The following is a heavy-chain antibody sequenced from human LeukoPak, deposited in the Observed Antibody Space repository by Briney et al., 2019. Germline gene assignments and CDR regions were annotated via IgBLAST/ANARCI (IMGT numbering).Heavy chain of an antibody. J-gene: IGHJ4*02. D-gene: IGHD3-9*01. CDR2: FDPEHGEM. CDR1: GDTLTELS. V-gene: IGHV1-24*01. Sequence: ASVKVSCKVSGDTLTELSTHWVRQAPGKGLEWMGGFDPEHGEMIYAQKLQGRVTMTEDRSTDTAYMELSSLRSADTAVYYCATGGPWDLLKYWGQGTLVTVSS. CDR3: ATGGPWDLLKY.